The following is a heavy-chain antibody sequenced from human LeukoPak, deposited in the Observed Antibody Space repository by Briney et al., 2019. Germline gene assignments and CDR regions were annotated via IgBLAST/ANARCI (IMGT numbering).Heavy chain of an antibody. Sequence: PGGSLRLSWAASGFTFSSYAMSWVRQAPGKGLEWVSAISGGGGSTYYADSVKGRFTISGDNSKNTLYLRMNSLRAEDTAVYYCATDQNYYDSSGYYSFDYWGQGTLVTVSS. V-gene: IGHV3-23*01. CDR3: ATDQNYYDSSGYYSFDY. J-gene: IGHJ4*02. CDR1: GFTFSSYA. CDR2: ISGGGGST. D-gene: IGHD3-22*01.